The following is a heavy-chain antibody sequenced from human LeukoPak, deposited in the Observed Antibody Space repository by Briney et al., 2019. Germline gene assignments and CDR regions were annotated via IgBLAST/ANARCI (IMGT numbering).Heavy chain of an antibody. D-gene: IGHD2-2*01. Sequence: GGSLRLSCAASGFTFSSYAMHWVRQAPGKGLEWVAVISYDGSNKYYADSVKGRFTISRDNSKNTLYLQMNSLRAEDTAVYYCAKELPADDAFDIWGQGTMVTVSS. CDR1: GFTFSSYA. V-gene: IGHV3-30-3*01. CDR2: ISYDGSNK. CDR3: AKELPADDAFDI. J-gene: IGHJ3*02.